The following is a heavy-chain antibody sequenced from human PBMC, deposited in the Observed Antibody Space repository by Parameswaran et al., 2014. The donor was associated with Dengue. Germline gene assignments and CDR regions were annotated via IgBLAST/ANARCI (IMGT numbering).Heavy chain of an antibody. J-gene: IGHJ6*02. CDR3: AKNLLDYYDSSGPPRSYYYYGMDV. D-gene: IGHD3-22*01. V-gene: IGHV3-30*18. CDR2: ISYDGSNK. Sequence: MPGVRQMPGKGLEWVAVISYDGSNKYYADSVKGRFTISRDNSKNTLYLQMNSLRAEDTAVYYCAKNLLDYYDSSGPPRSYYYYGMDVWGQGTTVTVSS.